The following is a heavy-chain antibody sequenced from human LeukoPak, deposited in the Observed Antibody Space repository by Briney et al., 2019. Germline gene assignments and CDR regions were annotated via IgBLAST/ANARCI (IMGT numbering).Heavy chain of an antibody. CDR1: GYTFTSYA. V-gene: IGHV1-18*01. Sequence: ASVKVSCKASGYTFTSYAMNWVRQAPGQGLEWMGWISAYNGNTNYAQKLQGRVTMTTDTSTSTAYMELRSLRSDDTAVYYCAADDYGDYTNAFDIWGQGTMVTVSS. CDR2: ISAYNGNT. CDR3: AADDYGDYTNAFDI. J-gene: IGHJ3*02. D-gene: IGHD4-17*01.